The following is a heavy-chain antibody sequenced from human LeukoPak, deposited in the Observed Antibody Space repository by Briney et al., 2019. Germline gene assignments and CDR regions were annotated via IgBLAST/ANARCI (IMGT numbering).Heavy chain of an antibody. CDR2: INDDGSDT. J-gene: IGHJ4*02. CDR3: VRGGPSTWF. CDR1: GFTFKLYW. D-gene: IGHD3-22*01. V-gene: IGHV3-74*01. Sequence: GGSLRLSCAASGFTFKLYWMHWVRQVPGKGPVWVARINDDGSDTVYADSVKGRFTISRDDAKNMLFLQMNSLRGEDAAVYHCVRGGPSTWFWGQGTLVTVSS.